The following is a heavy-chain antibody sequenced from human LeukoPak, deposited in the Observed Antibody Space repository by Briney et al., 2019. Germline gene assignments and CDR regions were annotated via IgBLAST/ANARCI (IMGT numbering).Heavy chain of an antibody. CDR3: AEEGADYGSGSYSH. CDR1: GFTFSSYA. J-gene: IGHJ4*02. Sequence: GGSLRLSCAASGFTFSSYAMSWVRQAPGKGLEWVSAISGSGGSTYYADSVKGRFTISRDNSKNTLYLQMNSLRAEDTAVYSCAEEGADYGSGSYSHWGQGTLVTVSS. V-gene: IGHV3-23*01. D-gene: IGHD3-10*01. CDR2: ISGSGGST.